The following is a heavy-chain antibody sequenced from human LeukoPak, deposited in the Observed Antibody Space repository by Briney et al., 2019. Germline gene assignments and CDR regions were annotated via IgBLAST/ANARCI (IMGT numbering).Heavy chain of an antibody. J-gene: IGHJ4*02. V-gene: IGHV3-30*12. CDR2: IAYDGNNQ. CDR1: GFTFSSYG. CDR3: ARFGSGYYSSWYDY. Sequence: GGSLRLSCAVSGFTFSSYGMHWVRQAPGKGLEWVAFIAYDGNNQYYADSVKGRFTISRDNAKNSLYLQMNSLRAEDTAVYYCARFGSGYYSSWYDYWGQGTLVTVSS. D-gene: IGHD3-3*01.